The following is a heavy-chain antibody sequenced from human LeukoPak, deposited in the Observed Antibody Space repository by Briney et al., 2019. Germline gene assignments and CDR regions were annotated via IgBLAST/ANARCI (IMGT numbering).Heavy chain of an antibody. V-gene: IGHV3-7*03. J-gene: IGHJ3*02. CDR3: ARGYSGSFVEGFDI. CDR1: GFTFSTSW. D-gene: IGHD1-26*01. Sequence: PGGSLRLSCAASGFTFSTSWMTWVRQAPGKGLDWLGNINPDGSRINYVDSVKGRFTFSRDNAKNSLFLQMNSLRAEDTALYHCARGYSGSFVEGFDIWGQGTMVTVSS. CDR2: INPDGSRI.